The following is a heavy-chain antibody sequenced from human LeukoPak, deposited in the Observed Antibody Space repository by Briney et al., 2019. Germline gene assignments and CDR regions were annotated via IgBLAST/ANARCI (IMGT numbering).Heavy chain of an antibody. Sequence: ASVKVSCKASGGTFSSYAISWVRQAPGQGLEWMGGIIPIFGTANYAQKFQGRVTITTDESTSTAYVELSSLRSEDTAVYYCVKAGPYDSSGYYYPFDYWGQGTLVTVSS. J-gene: IGHJ4*02. D-gene: IGHD3-22*01. CDR2: IIPIFGTA. CDR1: GGTFSSYA. V-gene: IGHV1-69*05. CDR3: VKAGPYDSSGYYYPFDY.